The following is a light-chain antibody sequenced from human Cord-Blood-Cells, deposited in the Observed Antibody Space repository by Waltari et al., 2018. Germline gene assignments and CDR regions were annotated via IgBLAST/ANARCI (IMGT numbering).Light chain of an antibody. Sequence: QSALTQPASVSGSPGQSITISCTGTRSDVGRYNLVSWYQQHPGKAPKLMIYEGSKRSSGVSNRFSGSKSGNTASLTISGLQAEDEADYYCCSYAGSSTWVFGGGTKLTVL. CDR3: CSYAGSSTWV. J-gene: IGLJ3*02. CDR2: EGS. V-gene: IGLV2-23*01. CDR1: RSDVGRYNL.